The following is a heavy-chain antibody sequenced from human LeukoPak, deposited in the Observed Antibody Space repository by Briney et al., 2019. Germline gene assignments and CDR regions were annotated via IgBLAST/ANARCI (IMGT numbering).Heavy chain of an antibody. V-gene: IGHV3-23*01. CDR2: ISGSGGST. CDR1: GFTFSSYA. CDR3: AKDLGRSARFDY. Sequence: GGSLRLSCAASGFTFSSYAMSWVCQAPGKGLEWVSAISGSGGSTYYADSVKGRFTISRDNSKNTLYLQRNSLRAEDTAVYYCAKDLGRSARFDYWGQGTLVTVSS. J-gene: IGHJ4*02.